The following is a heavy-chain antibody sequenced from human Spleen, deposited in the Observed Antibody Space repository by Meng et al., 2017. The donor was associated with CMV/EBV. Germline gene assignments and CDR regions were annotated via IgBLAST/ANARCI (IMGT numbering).Heavy chain of an antibody. CDR2: INHSGST. CDR3: ARVHWRVPAANYYYGMDV. J-gene: IGHJ6*02. CDR1: GDSISSYY. D-gene: IGHD2-2*01. Sequence: SETLSLTCSVSGDSISSYYWSWIRQPPGKGLEWIGEINHSGSTNYNPSLKSRVTISVDTSKNQFSLKLSSVTAADTAVYYCARVHWRVPAANYYYGMDVWGQGTTVTVSS. V-gene: IGHV4-34*01.